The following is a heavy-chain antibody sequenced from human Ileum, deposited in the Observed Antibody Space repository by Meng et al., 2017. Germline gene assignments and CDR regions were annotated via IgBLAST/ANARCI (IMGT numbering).Heavy chain of an antibody. Sequence: QVQLIQSGSELKKPGASVKVSCEASGYTLTSHSMSWVRQAPGQGLEWMGWINTNTGNPTYAQGFTGRLVFSLDTSVNTAYLQISNLRAEDTAVYYCARSLLPVATDYAEYFHHWGQGTLVTVSS. CDR2: INTNTGNP. D-gene: IGHD2-2*01. CDR1: GYTLTSHS. J-gene: IGHJ1*01. CDR3: ARSLLPVATDYAEYFHH. V-gene: IGHV7-4-1*02.